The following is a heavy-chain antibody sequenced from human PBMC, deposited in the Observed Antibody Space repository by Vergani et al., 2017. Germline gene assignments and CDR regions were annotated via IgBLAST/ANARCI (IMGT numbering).Heavy chain of an antibody. D-gene: IGHD2-8*01. CDR2: INHSGST. V-gene: IGHV4-34*01. CDR1: GGSFSGYY. Sequence: QVQLQQWGAGLLKPSETLSLTCAVYGGSFSGYYWSWIRQPPGKGLEWIGEINHSGSTNYNPSLKSRVTISVDTSKNQFSLKLSSVTAADTAVYYCARVMAEINYYYNDGMDVWGQGTTVTVSS. CDR3: ARVMAEINYYYNDGMDV. J-gene: IGHJ6*02.